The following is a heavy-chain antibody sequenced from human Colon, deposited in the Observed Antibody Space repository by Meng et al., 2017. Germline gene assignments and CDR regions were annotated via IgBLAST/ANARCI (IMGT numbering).Heavy chain of an antibody. CDR2: VFHTGGT. Sequence: QGHLQESGPGLVKPSETLSLTCAVSGASITTRNWWNWVRQAPGKGLEWIGDVFHTGGTSYNPSLESRLTISVDRSKNQFYLNLRSVTAADTATYYCARGGDWGFDYWGPGTLVTVSS. CDR1: GASITTRNW. D-gene: IGHD3-16*01. J-gene: IGHJ4*02. V-gene: IGHV4-4*02. CDR3: ARGGDWGFDY.